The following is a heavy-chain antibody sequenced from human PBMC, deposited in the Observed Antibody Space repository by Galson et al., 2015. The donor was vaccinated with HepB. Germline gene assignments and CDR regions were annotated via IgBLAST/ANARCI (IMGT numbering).Heavy chain of an antibody. V-gene: IGHV5-10-1*01. CDR1: GYSFTTYW. Sequence: QSGAEVKKPGESLRISCKGSGYSFTTYWITWVRQMPGKGLEWMGRIDPSDSYTSYSPSFEGHVTFSVDTSINTAYLQWSRLKVSDTGIYYCARGSLPLGGRSWFDTWGQGTLVAVSS. J-gene: IGHJ5*02. CDR2: IDPSDSYT. CDR3: ARGSLPLGGRSWFDT. D-gene: IGHD2-15*01.